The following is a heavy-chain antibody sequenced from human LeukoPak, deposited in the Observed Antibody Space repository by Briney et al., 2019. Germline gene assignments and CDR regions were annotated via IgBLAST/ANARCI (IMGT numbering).Heavy chain of an antibody. CDR1: GFTVITND. J-gene: IGHJ4*02. Sequence: GGSLRLSCAASGFTVITNDMTWVRQAPGKGLEWVSVLYSDGNAKYADSVQGRFTISRDNSKNTPYLEMNSLSPDDTAVYYCARGVEPLAAYTLADWGQGTLVTVSS. CDR3: ARGVEPLAAYTLAD. CDR2: LYSDGNA. V-gene: IGHV3-53*01. D-gene: IGHD3-16*01.